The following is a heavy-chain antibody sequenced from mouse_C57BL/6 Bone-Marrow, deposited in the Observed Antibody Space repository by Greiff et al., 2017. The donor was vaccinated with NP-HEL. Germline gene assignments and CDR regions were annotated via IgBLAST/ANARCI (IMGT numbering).Heavy chain of an antibody. CDR3: ARGGWLPNY. CDR1: GFTFSSYA. CDR2: ISDGGSYT. Sequence: EVKLMESGGGLVKPGGSLKLSCAASGFTFSSYAMSWVRQTPEKRLEWVATISDGGSYTYYPDNVKGRFTISRDNAKNNLYLQMSHLKSEDTAMYYCARGGWLPNYWGQGTTLTVSS. D-gene: IGHD2-3*01. V-gene: IGHV5-4*03. J-gene: IGHJ2*01.